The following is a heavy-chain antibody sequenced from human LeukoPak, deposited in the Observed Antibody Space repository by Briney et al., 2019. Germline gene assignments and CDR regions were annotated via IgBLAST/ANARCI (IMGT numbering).Heavy chain of an antibody. Sequence: GGSLRLSCAASGFTFSSYWMHWVRQAPGKGLVWVSNINSDGSTTTYADVVKGRFTMSRDNVKNTLYLQMNSLRVEDTAVYYCARDPRNVGLAPWGQGTLVTVSS. J-gene: IGHJ5*02. D-gene: IGHD2-15*01. CDR1: GFTFSSYW. CDR3: ARDPRNVGLAP. CDR2: INSDGSTT. V-gene: IGHV3-74*01.